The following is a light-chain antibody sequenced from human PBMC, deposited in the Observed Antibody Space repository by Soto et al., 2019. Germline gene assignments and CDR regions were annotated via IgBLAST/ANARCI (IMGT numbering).Light chain of an antibody. Sequence: EVVMTQSPATLSVSPGERATLSCRASQSVNSDLAWYQHRPVQAPRLLIYGASIRATGIPARFSGYGSGTDFTLIISSLQSEDVAVYYCQQYNSWPPLTFGGGTKVEI. J-gene: IGKJ4*01. CDR3: QQYNSWPPLT. CDR1: QSVNSD. V-gene: IGKV3-15*01. CDR2: GAS.